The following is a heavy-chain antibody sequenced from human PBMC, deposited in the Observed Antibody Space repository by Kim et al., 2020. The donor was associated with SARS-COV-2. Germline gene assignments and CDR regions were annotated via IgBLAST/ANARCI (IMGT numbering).Heavy chain of an antibody. CDR3: ARGGYSNFDF. CDR2: TKYDGSTK. D-gene: IGHD2-21*01. J-gene: IGHJ4*02. CDR1: GFTFNSHW. V-gene: IGHV3-7*01. Sequence: GGSLRLSCTASGFTFNSHWMSWVRQAPGKGLEWVDNTKYDGSTKNYVESMKGRFTISRDNAKNALYLQMNSLRVEDTAVYYCARGGYSNFDFWGQGTLVTVSS.